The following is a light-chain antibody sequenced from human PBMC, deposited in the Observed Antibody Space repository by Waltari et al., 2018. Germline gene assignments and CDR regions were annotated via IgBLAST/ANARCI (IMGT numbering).Light chain of an antibody. Sequence: DIKMTQSPSSLYASAGDTVTITCRASQGITTNLNWYQQKPGKAPKRLIYGASSLESGVPSRFSGSGSGTDFTLTISSLQPEDFATYYCLQYNSHPFTFGPGTKVDIK. J-gene: IGKJ3*01. CDR3: LQYNSHPFT. V-gene: IGKV1-17*01. CDR1: QGITTN. CDR2: GAS.